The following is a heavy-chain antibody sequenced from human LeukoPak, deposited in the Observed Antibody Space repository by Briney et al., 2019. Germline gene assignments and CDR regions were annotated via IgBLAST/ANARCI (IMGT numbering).Heavy chain of an antibody. V-gene: IGHV1-69*04. D-gene: IGHD2-2*01. CDR2: IIPILGIA. CDR1: GGTFSSYT. J-gene: IGHJ3*02. CDR3: AREKGYCSSTSCFDAFDI. Sequence: SVKVSCKASGGTFSSYTMSWVRQAPGQGLEWMGRIIPILGIANYAEKFQGRVTITADKSTSTAYMELSSLRSEDTAVYYCAREKGYCSSTSCFDAFDIWGQGTMVTASS.